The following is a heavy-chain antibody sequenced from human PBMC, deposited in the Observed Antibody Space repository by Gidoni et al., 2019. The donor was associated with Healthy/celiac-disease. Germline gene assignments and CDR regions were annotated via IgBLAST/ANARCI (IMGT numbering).Heavy chain of an antibody. CDR3: AKDRRYCSGGSCGYNWFDP. CDR2: ISGSGGST. J-gene: IGHJ5*02. V-gene: IGHV3-23*01. Sequence: EVQLLDSGGGLVQRGGSLRLSCAASGFPFSSSAMSWVRQAPGKGLEWVSAISGSGGSTYYADSVKGRFTISRDNSKNTLYLQMNSLRAEDTAVYYCAKDRRYCSGGSCGYNWFDPWGQGTLVTVSS. D-gene: IGHD2-15*01. CDR1: GFPFSSSA.